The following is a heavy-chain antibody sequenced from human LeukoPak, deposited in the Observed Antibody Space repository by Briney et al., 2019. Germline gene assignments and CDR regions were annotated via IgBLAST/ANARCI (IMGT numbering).Heavy chain of an antibody. CDR1: GYTSTGYY. CDR2: INPNSGGT. D-gene: IGHD2/OR15-2a*01. V-gene: IGHV1-2*02. CDR3: AKSRYYYYYMDV. J-gene: IGHJ6*03. Sequence: VASVKVSCKASGYTSTGYYMHWVRQAPGQGLEWMGWINPNSGGTNYAQKFQGRVTMTRDTSISTAYMELSRLRSDDTAVYYCAKSRYYYYYMDVWGKGTTVTVSS.